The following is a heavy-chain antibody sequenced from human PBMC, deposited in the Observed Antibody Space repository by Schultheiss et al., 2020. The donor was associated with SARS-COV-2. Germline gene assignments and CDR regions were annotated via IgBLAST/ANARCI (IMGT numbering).Heavy chain of an antibody. D-gene: IGHD3-10*01. CDR1: GGSIGSSSYY. CDR3: ASQDYYGSGRQFDY. V-gene: IGHV4-39*01. J-gene: IGHJ4*02. Sequence: SQTLSLTCTVSGGSIGSSSYYWGWIRQPPGKGLEWIGSIYYSGSTYYNPSLKSRVTISVDTSKNQFSLKLSSVTAADTAVYYCASQDYYGSGRQFDYWGQGTLVTVSS. CDR2: IYYSGST.